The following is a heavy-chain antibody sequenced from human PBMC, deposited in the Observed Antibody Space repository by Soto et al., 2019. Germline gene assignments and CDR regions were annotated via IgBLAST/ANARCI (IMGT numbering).Heavy chain of an antibody. V-gene: IGHV3-15*01. Sequence: GGSLRLSCAASGFTFSNAWMSWVRQAPGKGLEWVGRIKSKTDGGTTEYAAPVKGRFTISRDDSKNTLYLQMNGLKSEDTAVYYCTTRYSYGMDVWGQGTTVTVSS. CDR3: TTRYSYGMDV. CDR1: GFTFSNAW. J-gene: IGHJ6*02. CDR2: IKSKTDGGTT.